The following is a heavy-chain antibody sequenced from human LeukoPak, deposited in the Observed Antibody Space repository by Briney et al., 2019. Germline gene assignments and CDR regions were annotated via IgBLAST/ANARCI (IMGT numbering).Heavy chain of an antibody. V-gene: IGHV3-30*18. Sequence: PGGSLRLSCAASGFTFSSYGMHWVRQAPGKGLEWVAVISYDGSNKYYADSVKGRFTISRDNSKNTLYLQMNSLRAEDTAVYYCAKDRALYGGNSQFDYWGQGTLVTVSS. CDR2: ISYDGSNK. J-gene: IGHJ4*02. CDR3: AKDRALYGGNSQFDY. D-gene: IGHD4-23*01. CDR1: GFTFSSYG.